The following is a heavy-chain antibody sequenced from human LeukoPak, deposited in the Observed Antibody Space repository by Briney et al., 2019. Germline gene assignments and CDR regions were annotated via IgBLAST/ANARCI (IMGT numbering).Heavy chain of an antibody. CDR2: ISSSGSTI. V-gene: IGHV3-48*03. D-gene: IGHD3-10*01. Sequence: GGSLRLSCAASGFTFSSYEMNWVRQAPGKGLEWVSYISSSGSTIYYADSVKGRFTISRDNAKNSLYLQMNSLRAEDTAVYYCSRGSRTMVRVVQIDYWGQGTLVTVSS. CDR3: SRGSRTMVRVVQIDY. CDR1: GFTFSSYE. J-gene: IGHJ4*02.